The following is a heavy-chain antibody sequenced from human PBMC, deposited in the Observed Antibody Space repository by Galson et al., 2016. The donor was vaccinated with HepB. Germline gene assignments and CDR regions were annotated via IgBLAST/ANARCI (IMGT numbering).Heavy chain of an antibody. V-gene: IGHV1-2*02. D-gene: IGHD3-16*02. J-gene: IGHJ5*02. CDR2: INPNSGGT. CDR1: GYTFTGYY. Sequence: SVKVSCKASGYTFTGYYIHWVRQAPGQGLEWMGLINPNSGGTNYAQKFQGRVTMTRDTSISTGYMELSTLRSDDMALYYCARSLSVGWFDTWGQGTLVTVSS. CDR3: ARSLSVGWFDT.